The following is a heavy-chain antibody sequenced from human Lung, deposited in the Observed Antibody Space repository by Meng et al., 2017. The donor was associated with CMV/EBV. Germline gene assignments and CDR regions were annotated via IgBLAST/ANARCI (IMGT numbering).Heavy chain of an antibody. CDR3: ARDPPEDFWSGYYTTGTDY. Sequence: ASVXVSCKASGYTFTGYYMHWVRQAPGQGLEWMGWINPNSGGTNYAQKFQGRVTMTRDTSISTAYMELSRLRSDDTAVYYCARDPPEDFWSGYYTTGTDYWXQGTLVTVSS. D-gene: IGHD3-3*01. CDR2: INPNSGGT. J-gene: IGHJ4*02. CDR1: GYTFTGYY. V-gene: IGHV1-2*02.